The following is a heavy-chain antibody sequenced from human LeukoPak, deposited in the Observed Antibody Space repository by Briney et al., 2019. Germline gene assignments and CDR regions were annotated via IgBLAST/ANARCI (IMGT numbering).Heavy chain of an antibody. J-gene: IGHJ2*01. CDR1: GGSICSYY. Sequence: SETLSLTCTVSGGSICSYYWSWIRKPPGKGLEWLGYIYYSGSTNYNPSFKSRVTISVDTSKNQSSLKLSSVTAADTAVDYCAREYSGSPRRGWYFDLWGRGTLVTVSS. CDR2: IYYSGST. V-gene: IGHV4-59*01. CDR3: AREYSGSPRRGWYFDL. D-gene: IGHD1-26*01.